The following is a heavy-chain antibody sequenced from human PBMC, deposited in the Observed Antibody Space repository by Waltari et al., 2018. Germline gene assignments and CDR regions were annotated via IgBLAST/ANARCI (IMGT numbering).Heavy chain of an antibody. CDR3: TKGGRDGYNHFDY. CDR1: GFTFSSYA. Sequence: EVQLLESGGGLVQPGGSLRLSCAASGFTFSSYAMSWVRQAPGKGLEWVSAISGSGGSTYYADSVKGRFTISRDNSKNTLYLQMNSLRAEDTAVYYCTKGGRDGYNHFDYWGQGTLVTVSS. D-gene: IGHD5-12*01. V-gene: IGHV3-23*01. J-gene: IGHJ4*02. CDR2: ISGSGGST.